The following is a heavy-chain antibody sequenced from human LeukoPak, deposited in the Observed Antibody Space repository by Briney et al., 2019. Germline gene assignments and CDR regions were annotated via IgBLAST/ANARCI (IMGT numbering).Heavy chain of an antibody. Sequence: ETLSLTCSVSGASVSSSGYDWVWIRQPPGKGLEWVASISSTTTYIYYADSVKGRFTISRDNAKNSVHLQMNSLRAEDTAVYYCAREGYIYGSSGGYFWGQGTLVTVSS. CDR1: GASVSSSG. CDR3: AREGYIYGSSGGYF. V-gene: IGHV3-21*01. D-gene: IGHD5-18*01. J-gene: IGHJ4*02. CDR2: ISSTTTYI.